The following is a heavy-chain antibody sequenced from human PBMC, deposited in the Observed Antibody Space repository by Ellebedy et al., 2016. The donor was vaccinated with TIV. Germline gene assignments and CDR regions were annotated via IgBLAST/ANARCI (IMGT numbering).Heavy chain of an antibody. D-gene: IGHD4-17*01. V-gene: IGHV3-21*06. CDR3: ARVHGDYRIDY. Sequence: GGSLRLSCAGSGFTFSTYWMSWVRQAPGKGLEWVSSMSGTSSYVHYADSVEGRFTISRDNAKNSLYLHMSSLRVEDTAVYYCARVHGDYRIDYWGPGTLVTVSS. CDR2: MSGTSSYV. J-gene: IGHJ4*02. CDR1: GFTFSTYW.